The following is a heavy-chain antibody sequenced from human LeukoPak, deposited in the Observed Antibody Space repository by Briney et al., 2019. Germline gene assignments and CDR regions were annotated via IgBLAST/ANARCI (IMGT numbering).Heavy chain of an antibody. CDR3: ARARVINWFAP. CDR1: GYTFTGYY. Sequence: GASVKVSCKASGYTFTGYYMHWVRQAPGQGLEWMGWINPNSGGTNYAQKFQGRVTMTRDTSISTAYMELSRLSSDDTAVYYWARARVINWFAPGGRQPLDPVS. V-gene: IGHV1-2*02. J-gene: IGHJ5*02. D-gene: IGHD3-10*01. CDR2: INPNSGGT.